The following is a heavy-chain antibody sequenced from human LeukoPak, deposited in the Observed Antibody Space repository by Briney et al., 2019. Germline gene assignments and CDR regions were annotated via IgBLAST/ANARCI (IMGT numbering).Heavy chain of an antibody. CDR1: GYTFTSYG. CDR3: ARDVGRSYDLDY. Sequence: GASVKVSCKASGYTFTSYGISWVRQAPGQGPEWMGWISAYNGNTDYAQSPQGRVTMTIDTSTSTVYMELRSLRSDDTAVYYCARDVGRSYDLDYWGQGTLVTVSS. CDR2: ISAYNGNT. J-gene: IGHJ4*02. D-gene: IGHD3-16*01. V-gene: IGHV1-18*01.